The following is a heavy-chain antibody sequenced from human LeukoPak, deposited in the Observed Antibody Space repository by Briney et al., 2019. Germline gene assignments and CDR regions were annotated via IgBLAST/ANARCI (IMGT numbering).Heavy chain of an antibody. CDR1: GFTFSSYA. CDR2: ISSNGGST. J-gene: IGHJ4*02. V-gene: IGHV3-64D*09. CDR3: VKDPAVAGTRYFDY. Sequence: GGSLRLSCSASGFTFSSYAMHWVRRAPGRGLEYGSAISSNGGSTYYADSVKGRFTISRDNSKNTLYLQMSSLRAEDTAVYYCVKDPAVAGTRYFDYWGQGTLVTVSS. D-gene: IGHD6-19*01.